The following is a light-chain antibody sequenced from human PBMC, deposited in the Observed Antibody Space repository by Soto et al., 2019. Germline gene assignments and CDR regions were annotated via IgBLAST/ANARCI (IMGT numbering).Light chain of an antibody. CDR3: QSYDSSLSAYV. Sequence: QSALTQPPSVSGAPGQRVTISCTGSSSNIGAGYDVHWYQQLPGTAPKLLICANSNRPSGVPDRFSGSKSGTSASLAITGLQAEDEADYYCQSYDSSLSAYVFGTGTKLTVL. CDR1: SSNIGAGYD. CDR2: ANS. J-gene: IGLJ1*01. V-gene: IGLV1-40*01.